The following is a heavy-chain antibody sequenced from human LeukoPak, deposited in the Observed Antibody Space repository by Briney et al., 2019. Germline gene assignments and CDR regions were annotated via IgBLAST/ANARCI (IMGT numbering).Heavy chain of an antibody. J-gene: IGHJ4*02. V-gene: IGHV3-21*01. CDR3: ARAMEGDDYGANDY. CDR2: ISSSSSYI. Sequence: PGGSLRLSCAASGFTFSSYSMNWVRQAPGKGLEWVSSISSSSSYIYYADSVKGRFTISRDNAKNSLYLQMNSLRAEDTAVYYCARAMEGDDYGANDYWGQGTLVTVSS. CDR1: GFTFSSYS. D-gene: IGHD4-17*01.